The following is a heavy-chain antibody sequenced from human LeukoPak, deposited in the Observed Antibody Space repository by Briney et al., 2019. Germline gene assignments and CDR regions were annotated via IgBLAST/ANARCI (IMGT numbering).Heavy chain of an antibody. J-gene: IGHJ4*02. CDR3: ARGRYYYDSSGYRLTLFDY. D-gene: IGHD3-22*01. V-gene: IGHV4-39*01. Sequence: SETLSLTCTVSGGSISSSSYYWGWIRQPPGKGLEWIGSIYYSGSTYYNPSLKSRVTISVDTSKNQFSLKLSSVTAADTAVYYCARGRYYYDSSGYRLTLFDYWGQGTLVTVSS. CDR2: IYYSGST. CDR1: GGSISSSSYY.